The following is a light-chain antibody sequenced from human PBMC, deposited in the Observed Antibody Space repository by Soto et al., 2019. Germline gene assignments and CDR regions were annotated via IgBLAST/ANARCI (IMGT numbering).Light chain of an antibody. CDR1: QGISSY. CDR2: AAS. J-gene: IGKJ2*01. CDR3: EQRKSYPNT. V-gene: IGKV1-9*01. Sequence: DIQLTQSPSFLSASVGDRVTITCRASQGISSYLAWYQQKPGKAPKLLIYAASTLQSGVPSRFSGSGSGTECTLTIGNLQAEDCATYYGEQRKSYPNTFGKGTKLEIE.